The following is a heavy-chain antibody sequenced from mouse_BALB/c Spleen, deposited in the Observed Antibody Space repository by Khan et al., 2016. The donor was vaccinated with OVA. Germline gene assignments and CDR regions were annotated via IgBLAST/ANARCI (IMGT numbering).Heavy chain of an antibody. CDR2: INPHIGET. CDR3: ARSHGSDFDY. CDR1: GYTFTGYF. Sequence: VQLKQSGPELVKPGASVKISCKASGYTFTGYFMNWVMQSHGKSLEWIGRINPHIGETYYNQKFKGKAILTVDESSSTVYMELRSLASEDSAVYYCARSHGSDFDYWGQGTTLTVSS. V-gene: IGHV1-20*02. D-gene: IGHD1-1*01. J-gene: IGHJ2*01.